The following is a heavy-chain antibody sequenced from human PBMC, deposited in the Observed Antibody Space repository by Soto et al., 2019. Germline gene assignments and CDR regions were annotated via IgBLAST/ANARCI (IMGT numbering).Heavy chain of an antibody. J-gene: IGHJ3*02. V-gene: IGHV3-7*01. CDR2: IKQDGSEK. Sequence: GGSLRLSCAASGFTFSSYWMSWVRQAPGKGLEWVANIKQDGSEKYYVDSVKGRFTISRDNAKNSLYLQMNSLRAEDTAVYYCARDRGAATSFWSGYYSGDDAFDIWGQGTMVTVSS. CDR3: ARDRGAATSFWSGYYSGDDAFDI. CDR1: GFTFSSYW. D-gene: IGHD3-3*01.